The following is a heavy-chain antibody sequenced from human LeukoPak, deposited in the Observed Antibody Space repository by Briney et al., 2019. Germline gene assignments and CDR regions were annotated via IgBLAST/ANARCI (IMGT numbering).Heavy chain of an antibody. Sequence: SETLSLTCTVSGGSISSNYWSWIRQPAGKGLEWIGRIYSSGSTNYNPSLKSRVTMSVDTSRNQFSLKLSSVTAADTAVYYCASTGTAAGSGPYFDYWGQGTLVTVSS. CDR3: ASTGTAAGSGPYFDY. CDR2: IYSSGST. J-gene: IGHJ4*02. V-gene: IGHV4-4*07. CDR1: GGSISSNY. D-gene: IGHD6-13*01.